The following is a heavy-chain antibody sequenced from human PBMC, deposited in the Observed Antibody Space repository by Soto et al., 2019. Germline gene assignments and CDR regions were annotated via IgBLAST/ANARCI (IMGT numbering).Heavy chain of an antibody. V-gene: IGHV6-1*01. CDR3: ARGAAQGGMSSFDS. D-gene: IGHD3-16*01. CDR2: TYYRSKWYN. CDR1: GDSVSSNRAA. J-gene: IGHJ4*02. Sequence: SQTLSLTCDISGDSVSSNRAAWNWIRQSPSRGLEWLGRTYYRSKWYNDYALSVESRITITPDTSKNHFSLQLSSVTPEDTAVYYCARGAAQGGMSSFDSWGQGTLVTVSS.